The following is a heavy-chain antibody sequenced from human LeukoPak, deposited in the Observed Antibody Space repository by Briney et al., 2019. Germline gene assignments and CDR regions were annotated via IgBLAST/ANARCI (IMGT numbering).Heavy chain of an antibody. V-gene: IGHV1-24*01. CDR2: FDPQAGET. CDR1: GYTLTELS. CDR3: ATGFPVTDYGDYDAERRDAFDI. D-gene: IGHD4-17*01. Sequence: ASEKVSCKVSGYTLTELSMHWGRHAPAQGLGWRGGFDPQAGETIYVQTFQDRFTITESTSTDTAYMDLSSLTSEDTAVYYCATGFPVTDYGDYDAERRDAFDIWGQGTMVTVSS. J-gene: IGHJ3*02.